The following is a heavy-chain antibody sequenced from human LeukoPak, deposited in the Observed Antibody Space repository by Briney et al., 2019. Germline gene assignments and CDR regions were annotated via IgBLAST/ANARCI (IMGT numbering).Heavy chain of an antibody. D-gene: IGHD3-22*01. CDR3: ARVSNYDSSAAAFDI. CDR1: GFTFSDYY. CDR2: ISSSGSTI. J-gene: IGHJ3*02. Sequence: PGGSLRLSCAASGFTFSDYYMSWIRQAPGKGLEWVSYISSSGSTIYYADSVKGRFTISRDNAKNSLYLQMNSLRAEDTAVYYCARVSNYDSSAAAFDIWGQGTMVTVSS. V-gene: IGHV3-11*01.